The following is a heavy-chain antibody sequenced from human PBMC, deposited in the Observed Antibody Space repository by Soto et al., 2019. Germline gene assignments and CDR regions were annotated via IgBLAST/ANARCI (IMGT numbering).Heavy chain of an antibody. CDR2: IKHSGTS. CDR3: TSKFGQLLADAFDI. CDR1: GGSLSSYY. Sequence: SETLSLTCAVYGGSLSSYYWTWIRQPPGKGLEWIGEIKHSGTSNYNPSLKRRATISVDTYTKPFSLKMISVTAAVSSVYYCTSKFGQLLADAFDIWGQGTMVTVXS. V-gene: IGHV4-34*01. J-gene: IGHJ3*02. D-gene: IGHD3-10*01.